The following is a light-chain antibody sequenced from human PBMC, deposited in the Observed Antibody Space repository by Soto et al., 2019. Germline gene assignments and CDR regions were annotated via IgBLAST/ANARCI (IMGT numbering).Light chain of an antibody. CDR2: DAS. V-gene: IGKV1-39*01. CDR3: QQYNSYPA. Sequence: DIQMTESPSSLSASIGDTVTITCRASQTISDFLNWYQLKPGKAPKLLIYDASSLQSGVQSRFSGSGSGTEFTLTIRSLQPDDFATYYCQQYNSYPAFGQGTRLEIK. CDR1: QTISDF. J-gene: IGKJ5*01.